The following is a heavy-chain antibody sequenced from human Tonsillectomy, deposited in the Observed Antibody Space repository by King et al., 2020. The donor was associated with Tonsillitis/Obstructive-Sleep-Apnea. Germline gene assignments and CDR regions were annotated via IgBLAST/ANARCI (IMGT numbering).Heavy chain of an antibody. Sequence: VQLQESGPGLVKPSETLSLTCTVSGGSISSYYWSWIRQPPGKGLEWIGYIYYSGSTNYNPSLKSRVTISVDTSKNQFSLKLSSVTAADTAVYYCARHHYDCWSGYGNYYYYYGMDVWCHGTTVSVTS. J-gene: IGHJ6*02. CDR1: GGSISSYY. CDR3: ARHHYDCWSGYGNYYYYYGMDV. V-gene: IGHV4-59*08. D-gene: IGHD3-3*01. CDR2: IYYSGST.